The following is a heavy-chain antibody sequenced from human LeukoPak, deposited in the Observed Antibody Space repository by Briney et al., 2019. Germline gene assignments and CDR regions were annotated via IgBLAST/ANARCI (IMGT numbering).Heavy chain of an antibody. J-gene: IGHJ4*02. CDR2: IYSGGST. D-gene: IGHD6-13*01. Sequence: PGGSLRLSCAASGFTVSSNYMSWVRQAPGKGLEWVSVIYSGGSTHYADSVKGRFTISRHNSKNTLYLQMNSLRAEDTAVYYCARVRSSSWRYFDYWGQGTLVTVSS. CDR1: GFTVSSNY. V-gene: IGHV3-53*04. CDR3: ARVRSSSWRYFDY.